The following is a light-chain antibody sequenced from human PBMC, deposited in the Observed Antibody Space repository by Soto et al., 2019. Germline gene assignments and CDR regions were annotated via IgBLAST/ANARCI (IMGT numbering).Light chain of an antibody. Sequence: QSVLTQPPSVSGAPGQRVTISCTGSSSNIGATYDVQWYQQLPGTAPKLLIYGNSNRPSGVPDRFSGSKSGTSASLAITGLQADVEADYYCQSYDSSLSDHYVFGIGPKVTVL. CDR2: GNS. CDR3: QSYDSSLSDHYV. CDR1: SSNIGATYD. V-gene: IGLV1-40*01. J-gene: IGLJ1*01.